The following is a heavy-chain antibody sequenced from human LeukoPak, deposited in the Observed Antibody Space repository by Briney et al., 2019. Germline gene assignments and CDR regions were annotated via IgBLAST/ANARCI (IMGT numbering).Heavy chain of an antibody. V-gene: IGHV4-59*08. D-gene: IGHD3-22*01. CDR2: IYYSGST. Sequence: SETLSLTCTVSGGXISSYYCSWIRQPPGKGLEWIGYIYYSGSTNYNPSLKSRVTISVDTSKNQFSLKLSSVTAADTAVYYCARYYDGSYAFDIWGQGTMVTVSS. J-gene: IGHJ3*02. CDR3: ARYYDGSYAFDI. CDR1: GGXISSYY.